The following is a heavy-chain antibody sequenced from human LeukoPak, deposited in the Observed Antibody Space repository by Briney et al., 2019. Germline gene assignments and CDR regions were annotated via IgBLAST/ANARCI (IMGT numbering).Heavy chain of an antibody. CDR1: GFTFDDYA. V-gene: IGHV3-43*02. CDR3: AKDTTVSLELDY. CDR2: ISGDGGST. J-gene: IGHJ4*02. D-gene: IGHD4-11*01. Sequence: GGSLRLSCAASGFTFDDYAMHWVRQAPGKGLEWVSLISGDGGSTYYADSVKGRVTISSDNSKNSLYLQMNSLRTEDTALYYCAKDTTVSLELDYWGQGTLVTVSS.